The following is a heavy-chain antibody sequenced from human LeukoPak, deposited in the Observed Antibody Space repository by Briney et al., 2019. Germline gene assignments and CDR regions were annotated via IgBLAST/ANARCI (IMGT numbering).Heavy chain of an antibody. CDR1: GFSFNSYS. CDR2: ISSSSSYI. V-gene: IGHV3-21*01. CDR3: ARSTHYYYYYGMDV. J-gene: IGHJ6*02. Sequence: PGGSVRLSCAASGFSFNSYSINWVRQAPWKGLEWVSCISSSSSYIYYADSVKGRFTISRDSAKNSLYLQMNSLRAEDTAVYYCARSTHYYYYYGMDVWGQGTTVTVSS.